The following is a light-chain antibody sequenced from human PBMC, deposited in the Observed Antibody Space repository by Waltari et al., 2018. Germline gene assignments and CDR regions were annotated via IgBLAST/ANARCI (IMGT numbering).Light chain of an antibody. CDR2: GTS. CDR3: QSYDTSLSVV. J-gene: IGLJ2*01. Sequence: QSVLTQPPSVSGAPGQRVSISCTGSGSNLGAGYDVHWYQQHPGKAPKLPIFGTSTRPPGGPDRFFGSQSGTSASLAITALQAEDEAEYYCQSYDTSLSVVFGGGTKLTVL. CDR1: GSNLGAGYD. V-gene: IGLV1-40*01.